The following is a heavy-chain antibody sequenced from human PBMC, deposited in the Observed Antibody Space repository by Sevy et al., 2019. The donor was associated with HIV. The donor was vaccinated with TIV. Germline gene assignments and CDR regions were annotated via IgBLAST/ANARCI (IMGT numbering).Heavy chain of an antibody. V-gene: IGHV3-30*04. CDR2: ISHDEIHK. CDR3: ARDLPHLLPWELSRGSDF. D-gene: IGHD3-16*01. Sequence: GGSLRLSCTAYGFTFSNYAVHWVRQAPGKGLEWVAIISHDEIHKDFADSVRGRFSISRDTSKNPIYLQINSLRPEDTAVYYCARDLPHLLPWELSRGSDFWGQGTLVTVSS. CDR1: GFTFSNYA. J-gene: IGHJ4*02.